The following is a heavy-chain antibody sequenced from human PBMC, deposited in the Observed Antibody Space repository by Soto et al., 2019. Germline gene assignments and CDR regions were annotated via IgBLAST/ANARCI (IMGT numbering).Heavy chain of an antibody. CDR1: GGTFSSYT. CDR3: ARSESYCSGGNIQI. CDR2: IIPLLGIA. J-gene: IGHJ4*02. Sequence: GASVKVSCKASGGTFSSYTISWVRQAPGQGLEWMGRIIPLLGIANYAQKFQGRVTITADKSTSTAYMELSSLRSEETAVDYCARSESYCSGGNIQIWGQGTLVTVSS. V-gene: IGHV1-69*02. D-gene: IGHD2-15*01.